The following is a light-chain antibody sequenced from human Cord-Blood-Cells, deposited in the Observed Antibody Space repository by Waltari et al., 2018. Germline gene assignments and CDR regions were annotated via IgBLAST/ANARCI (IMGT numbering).Light chain of an antibody. Sequence: QSALTQPASVSGSPGQSITISCTGTSSDVGGYNYVSCSQQHPVKAPKLMIYVVSNRPSGVSNRFSGSKSGNTASLTISGLQAEDEADYYCSSYTSSSTLYVFGTGTKVTVL. J-gene: IGLJ1*01. CDR1: SSDVGGYNY. CDR3: SSYTSSSTLYV. CDR2: VVS. V-gene: IGLV2-14*01.